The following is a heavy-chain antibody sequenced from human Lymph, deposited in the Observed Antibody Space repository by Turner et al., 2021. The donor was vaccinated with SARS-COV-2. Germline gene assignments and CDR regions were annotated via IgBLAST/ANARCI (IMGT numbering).Heavy chain of an antibody. J-gene: IGHJ3*02. CDR3: ARDLGPLAFDI. CDR2: IYIGGTT. Sequence: EVQLVKTGGGLIQPGWSLRLSCAASGFTVSSNYMSWVRKAPGKGLEWVSVIYIGGTTYYADSVKGRFTISRDNSKNTLYLQMNSLRAEDTAVYYCARDLGPLAFDIWGQGTMVTVSS. CDR1: GFTVSSNY. V-gene: IGHV3-53*02.